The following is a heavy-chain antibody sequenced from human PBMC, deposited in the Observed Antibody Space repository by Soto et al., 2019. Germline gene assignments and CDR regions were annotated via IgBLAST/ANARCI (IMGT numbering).Heavy chain of an antibody. CDR2: ISYDGSNK. CDR1: GFTFSSYG. Sequence: GSLRLSCAASGFTFSSYGMHWVRQAPGKGLEWVAVISYDGSNKYYADSVKGRFTISRDNSKNTLYLQMNSLRAEDTAVYYCAKGITMVRGVLDYYYGMDVWGQGTTVTVSS. J-gene: IGHJ6*02. V-gene: IGHV3-30*18. CDR3: AKGITMVRGVLDYYYGMDV. D-gene: IGHD3-10*01.